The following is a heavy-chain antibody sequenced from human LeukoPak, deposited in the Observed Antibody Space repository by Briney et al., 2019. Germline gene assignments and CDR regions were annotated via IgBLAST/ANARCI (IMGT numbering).Heavy chain of an antibody. J-gene: IGHJ6*03. D-gene: IGHD6-19*01. Sequence: TGGSLRLSCAASGFTFSSYDIHWVRQAPGKGLEWVAFIRYDGSNKYYADSVRGRFTISRDNSKNTPYLHMNSLRAEDTAVYFCAKGSKAVLFTRDHYMDVWGKGTTVTISS. V-gene: IGHV3-30*02. CDR2: IRYDGSNK. CDR3: AKGSKAVLFTRDHYMDV. CDR1: GFTFSSYD.